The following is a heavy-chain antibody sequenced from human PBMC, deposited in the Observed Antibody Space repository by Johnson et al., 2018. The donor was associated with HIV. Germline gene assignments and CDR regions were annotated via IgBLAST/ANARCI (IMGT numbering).Heavy chain of an antibody. J-gene: IGHJ3*01. CDR1: GFTFSSYA. Sequence: QVQLVESGGGVVQPGRSLRLSCAASGFTFSSYAMHWVRQAPGKGLEWVAVISYDGSNKYYADSVKGRFTISRDNSKNTLYLQMNSLRAEDTAVYYCATFGGGSFLAFDVWDQGTMVSVSS. CDR3: ATFGGGSFLAFDV. V-gene: IGHV3-30-3*01. CDR2: ISYDGSNK. D-gene: IGHD1-26*01.